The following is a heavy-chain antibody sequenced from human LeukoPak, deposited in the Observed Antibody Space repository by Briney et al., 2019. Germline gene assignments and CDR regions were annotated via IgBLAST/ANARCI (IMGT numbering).Heavy chain of an antibody. D-gene: IGHD5-18*01. J-gene: IGHJ3*02. CDR1: GGTFNNYA. V-gene: IGHV1-69*13. CDR2: IIPIFGTA. Sequence: GASVKVSCKASGGTFNNYAINWVRQAPGQGLEWMGGIIPIFGTANYAQKFQGRVTITADESTSTAYMELSSLRSEDTAVYYCARARTALDAFDIWGQGTMVTVSS. CDR3: ARARTALDAFDI.